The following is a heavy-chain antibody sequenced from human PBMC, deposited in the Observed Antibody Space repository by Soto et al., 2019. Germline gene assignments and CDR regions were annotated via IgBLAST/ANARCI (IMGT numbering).Heavy chain of an antibody. D-gene: IGHD3-3*01. CDR2: IKSKTDGGTT. Sequence: GALSLSSEASGLTFSNAWMAWVGQAPGKGLEVVGRIKSKTDGGTTDYAAPVKGRFTISRDDSKNTLCLQMNRLRAEDTAVYYCARDGIRYDLWSGYHSLYYGMDVWGQGTTVTVSS. CDR3: ARDGIRYDLWSGYHSLYYGMDV. CDR1: GLTFSNAW. J-gene: IGHJ6*02. V-gene: IGHV3-15*01.